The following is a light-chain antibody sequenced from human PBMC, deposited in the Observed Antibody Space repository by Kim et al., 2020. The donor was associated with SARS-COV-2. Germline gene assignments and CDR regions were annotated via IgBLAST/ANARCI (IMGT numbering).Light chain of an antibody. Sequence: VKLTCAMRRCHTSKDITSQQRQPEKGPSTLKKVKSDGTHRQGGGLPDRFSGSSSGAERYLTISSLQSEDEAYYYCQTWATGVRSVVFGGGTQLTVL. CDR1: RCHTSKD. J-gene: IGLJ2*01. V-gene: IGLV4-69*01. CDR3: QTWATGVRSVV. CDR2: VKSDGTH.